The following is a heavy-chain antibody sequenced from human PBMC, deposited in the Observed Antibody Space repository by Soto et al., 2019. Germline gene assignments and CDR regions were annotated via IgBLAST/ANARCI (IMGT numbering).Heavy chain of an antibody. Sequence: SVKVSCKDSGFTFTSSAVQWVRQARGQRLEWIGWIVVGSGNTNYAQKFQERVTITRDMSTSTAYMELSSLRSEDTAVYYCAAGVHDFWSGYLGYYYYYGMDVWG. J-gene: IGHJ6*02. CDR3: AAGVHDFWSGYLGYYYYYGMDV. D-gene: IGHD3-3*01. CDR1: GFTFTSSA. V-gene: IGHV1-58*01. CDR2: IVVGSGNT.